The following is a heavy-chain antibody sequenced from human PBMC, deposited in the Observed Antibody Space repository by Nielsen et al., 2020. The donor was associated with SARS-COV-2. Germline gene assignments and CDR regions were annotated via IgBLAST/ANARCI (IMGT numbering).Heavy chain of an antibody. CDR1: GFTFSSYC. Sequence: GGSLRLSCAASGFTFSSYCMSWVRQAPGKGLEWVSYISSSSSTIYYADSVKGRFTISRDNAKNSLYLQMNSLRDEDTAVYYCARDPPKYSSSSEGDFDYWGQGTLVTVSS. J-gene: IGHJ4*02. D-gene: IGHD6-6*01. CDR3: ARDPPKYSSSSEGDFDY. V-gene: IGHV3-48*02. CDR2: ISSSSSTI.